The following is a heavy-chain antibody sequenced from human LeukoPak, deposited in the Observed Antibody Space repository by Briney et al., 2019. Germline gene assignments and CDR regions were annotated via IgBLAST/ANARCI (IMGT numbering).Heavy chain of an antibody. Sequence: ASVKVSCKASGYTFTGYYMHWVRQAPGQGPEWMGWISPNNGDTRYSQKFQGRVTMTTDTSISTAHMELSGLTSDDTAVYYCAAPGYKYGYVLDHWGQGTLVTVSS. J-gene: IGHJ4*02. CDR3: AAPGYKYGYVLDH. D-gene: IGHD5-18*01. CDR1: GYTFTGYY. CDR2: ISPNNGDT. V-gene: IGHV1-2*02.